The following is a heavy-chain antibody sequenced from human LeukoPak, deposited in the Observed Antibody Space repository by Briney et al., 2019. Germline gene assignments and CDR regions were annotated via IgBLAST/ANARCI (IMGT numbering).Heavy chain of an antibody. CDR3: GRGAYGSGSYYSNWFDP. CDR1: GYTFTGYY. CDR2: INPNSGGT. Sequence: ASVKVSCKASGYTFTGYYMHWVRQAPGQGLEWMGRINPNSGGTNYAQKFQGRVTMTRDTSISTAYMELSRLRSDDTAVYYCGRGAYGSGSYYSNWFDPWGQGTLVTVSS. J-gene: IGHJ5*02. D-gene: IGHD3-10*01. V-gene: IGHV1-2*06.